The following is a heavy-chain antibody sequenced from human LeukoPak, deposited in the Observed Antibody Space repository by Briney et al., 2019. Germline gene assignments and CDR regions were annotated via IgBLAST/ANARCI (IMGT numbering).Heavy chain of an antibody. J-gene: IGHJ4*02. CDR2: INGDGSST. CDR3: AGGLTPGGGNSAAY. D-gene: IGHD4-23*01. Sequence: GGSLRLSCAGSGFTFSGFWMHWVRQAPGKGLVWVSRINGDGSSTNYADSVKGRFTISRDNARNTLYLQMNSLRAEDTGVYYCAGGLTPGGGNSAAYWGQGTLVTVSS. CDR1: GFTFSGFW. V-gene: IGHV3-74*01.